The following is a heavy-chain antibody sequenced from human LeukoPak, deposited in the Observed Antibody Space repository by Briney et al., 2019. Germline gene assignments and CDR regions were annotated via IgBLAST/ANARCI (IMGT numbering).Heavy chain of an antibody. Sequence: GGSLRLSCAASGFTFSDFDMNWVRQAPGKGPEWVSHISHSGISTYYADSVKGRFTVSRDNSKNTLYLQMNSLRAEDTALYCCAKQVAVAGIDYRGQGTLVTVSS. CDR2: ISHSGIST. D-gene: IGHD6-19*01. J-gene: IGHJ4*02. CDR3: AKQVAVAGIDY. V-gene: IGHV3-23*01. CDR1: GFTFSDFD.